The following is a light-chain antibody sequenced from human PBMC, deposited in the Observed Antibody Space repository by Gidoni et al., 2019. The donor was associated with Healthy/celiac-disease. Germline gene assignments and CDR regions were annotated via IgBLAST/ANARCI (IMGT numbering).Light chain of an antibody. CDR1: QSISSW. Sequence: DIQMTQSPSTLSASVGDRVTITCRASQSISSWLAWYQQKPGKAPKLLIYKASSLEGGVPSRFSGSGSGTEFTLTISSLQPDDSATYYCQQYNSYPYTFGQGTKLEIK. CDR2: KAS. CDR3: QQYNSYPYT. J-gene: IGKJ2*01. V-gene: IGKV1-5*03.